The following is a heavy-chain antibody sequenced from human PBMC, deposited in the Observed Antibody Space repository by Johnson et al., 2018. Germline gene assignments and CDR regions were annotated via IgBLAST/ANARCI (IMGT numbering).Heavy chain of an antibody. Sequence: QVQLVQSGGGVVQPGRSLRLSCSASGFTFRDYAFHWVRQAPGKGLEWVAIISYDGSIKSNADSVEGRFTISRDNAKNTLFLQMNSLRREDTAVYYCARGVEMATHGGDVFDRWGQGTMVTVSS. CDR1: GFTFRDYA. V-gene: IGHV3-30*01. CDR2: ISYDGSIK. D-gene: IGHD5-24*01. CDR3: ARGVEMATHGGDVFDR. J-gene: IGHJ3*01.